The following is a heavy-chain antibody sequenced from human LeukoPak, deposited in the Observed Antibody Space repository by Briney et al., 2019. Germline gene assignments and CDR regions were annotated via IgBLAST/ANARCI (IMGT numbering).Heavy chain of an antibody. CDR1: GFTFSSYA. CDR2: ISGSGGST. CDR3: AKLVWFGESYGMDV. Sequence: GGSLRLSCAASGFTFSSYAMTWVRQAPGKGLEWVSSISGSGGSTYYADSVKGRFTISRDNSKNTLYLQMNSLRAEDTAVYYCAKLVWFGESYGMDVWGQGTTVTVS. V-gene: IGHV3-23*01. D-gene: IGHD3-10*01. J-gene: IGHJ6*02.